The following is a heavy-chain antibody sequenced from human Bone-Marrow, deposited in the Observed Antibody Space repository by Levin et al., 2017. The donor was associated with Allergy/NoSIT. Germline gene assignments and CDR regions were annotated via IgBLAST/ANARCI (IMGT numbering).Heavy chain of an antibody. D-gene: IGHD1-26*01. V-gene: IGHV3-7*01. CDR3: ARDRSPELYRLGEKAYYDAFDI. Sequence: PGGSLRLSCAASEFTFSNYWMTWVRQAPGKGLEWVANMNPDGTVKNYVDSLRGRFTISTDNAKNSLYLQMNSLRAEDTALYYCARDRSPELYRLGEKAYYDAFDIWGQGTMFTVSS. CDR1: EFTFSNYW. J-gene: IGHJ3*02. CDR2: MNPDGTVK.